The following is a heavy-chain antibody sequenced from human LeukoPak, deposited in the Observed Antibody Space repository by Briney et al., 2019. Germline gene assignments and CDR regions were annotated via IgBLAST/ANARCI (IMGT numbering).Heavy chain of an antibody. Sequence: ASVKVSCKGSGYTFTDYYLHWVRQAPGQGLEWVGYINPRDGGTSSPPNFRGRVTMTTDASSSTVYMELSRLTSDDTAFYYCAREGNGLLSKDLDYWGQGTLVTVSS. CDR1: GYTFTDYY. CDR3: AREGNGLLSKDLDY. D-gene: IGHD2-15*01. J-gene: IGHJ4*02. V-gene: IGHV1-2*02. CDR2: INPRDGGT.